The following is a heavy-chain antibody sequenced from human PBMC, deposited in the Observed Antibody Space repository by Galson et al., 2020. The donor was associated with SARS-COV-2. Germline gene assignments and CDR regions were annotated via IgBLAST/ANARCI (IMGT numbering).Heavy chain of an antibody. Sequence: ASVKVSCKVSGYTLNELSMHWVRQAPGKGLEWMGSFDPEDGETIYAQKFQGRVTMTEDTSTDTAYMELSSLRSEDTAVYYCATGLIYYYDSSGYYERGGGVDYWGQGTLVTVSS. CDR2: FDPEDGET. D-gene: IGHD3-22*01. CDR3: ATGLIYYYDSSGYYERGGGVDY. CDR1: GYTLNELS. V-gene: IGHV1-24*01. J-gene: IGHJ4*02.